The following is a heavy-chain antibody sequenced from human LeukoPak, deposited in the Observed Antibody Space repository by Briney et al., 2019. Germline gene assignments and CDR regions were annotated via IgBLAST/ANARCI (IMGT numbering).Heavy chain of an antibody. Sequence: GGSLRLSCAAFGFTFSSYAMSWVRQAPGKGLEWVSAISGSGGSTYYADSVKGRFTISRDNSKNTLYLQMNSLRAEDTAVYYCAKCGGYYYESSGRPRGYFQHWGQGTLVTVSS. CDR3: AKCGGYYYESSGRPRGYFQH. CDR1: GFTFSSYA. D-gene: IGHD3-22*01. V-gene: IGHV3-23*01. J-gene: IGHJ1*01. CDR2: ISGSGGST.